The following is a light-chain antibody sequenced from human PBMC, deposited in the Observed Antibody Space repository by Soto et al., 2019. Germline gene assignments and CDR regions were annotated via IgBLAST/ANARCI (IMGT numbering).Light chain of an antibody. CDR2: GAS. Sequence: EIVFTQSPGTLSLSPGERATLSCRASQSVSSSYLAWYQQKPGQAPRLLIYGASSRATGIPDRFSGSGSGTDFTLTISRLEPEDFAVYYCQQYGSSVTFGQGKRLEIK. CDR3: QQYGSSVT. J-gene: IGKJ5*01. CDR1: QSVSSSY. V-gene: IGKV3-20*01.